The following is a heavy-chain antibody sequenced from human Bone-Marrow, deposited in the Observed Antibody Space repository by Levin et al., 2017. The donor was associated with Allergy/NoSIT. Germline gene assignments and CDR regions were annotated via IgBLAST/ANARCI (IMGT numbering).Heavy chain of an antibody. CDR3: ARMEGGFGEAYGMDV. CDR1: GGTFSSYA. V-gene: IGHV1-69*13. D-gene: IGHD3-10*01. J-gene: IGHJ6*02. Sequence: SVKVSCKASGGTFSSYAISWVRQAPGQGLEWMGGIIPIFGTANYAQKFQGRVTITADESTSTAYMELSSLRSEDTAVYYCARMEGGFGEAYGMDVWGQGTTVTVSS. CDR2: IIPIFGTA.